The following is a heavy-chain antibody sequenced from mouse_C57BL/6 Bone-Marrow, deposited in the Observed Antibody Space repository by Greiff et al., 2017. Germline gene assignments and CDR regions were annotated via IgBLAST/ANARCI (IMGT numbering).Heavy chain of an antibody. D-gene: IGHD1-1*01. CDR2: INPNYGTT. CDR1: GYSFTDYN. CDR3: ASDYYGSSYETWFAY. V-gene: IGHV1-39*01. Sequence: VQLQQSGPELVKPGASVKISCKASGYSFTDYNMNWVKQSNGKSLEWIGVINPNYGTTSYNQKFKGKAKLTVDKSSSTAYMQLNSLTSEDSAVYYCASDYYGSSYETWFAYWGQGTLVTVSA. J-gene: IGHJ3*01.